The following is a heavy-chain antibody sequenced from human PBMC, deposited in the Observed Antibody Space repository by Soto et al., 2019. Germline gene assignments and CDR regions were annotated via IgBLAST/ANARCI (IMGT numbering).Heavy chain of an antibody. CDR3: TRGPRPISTGTGAY. D-gene: IGHD3-10*01. CDR1: GFIFKMYW. Sequence: EVQLVESGGGLVPPGGSVRLSCAASGFIFKMYWMHWVRQSPGKGLVWISRIYNDGTYSDYVDSVRDRFTISRDNVNDTLYLQMNNLRAEDSGLYYCTRGPRPISTGTGAYWGQGTQVTVSS. J-gene: IGHJ4*02. V-gene: IGHV3-74*01. CDR2: IYNDGTYS.